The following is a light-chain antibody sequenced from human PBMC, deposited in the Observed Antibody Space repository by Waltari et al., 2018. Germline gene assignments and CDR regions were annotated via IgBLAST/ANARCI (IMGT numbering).Light chain of an antibody. CDR3: QQYNSYSLLT. Sequence: DIRMTQSPSTLSASAGDRVIISCRASQSISKWLALYQQKPGKAPKLLIYEASTLQSGVPSRFSGTGSETDFTLTISSLQPDDFATYYCQQYNSYSLLTFGGGTKVEIK. CDR2: EAS. J-gene: IGKJ4*01. V-gene: IGKV1-5*03. CDR1: QSISKW.